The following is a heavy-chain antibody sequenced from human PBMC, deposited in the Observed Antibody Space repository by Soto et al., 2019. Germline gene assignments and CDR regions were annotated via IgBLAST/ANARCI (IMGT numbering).Heavy chain of an antibody. CDR3: ARVPGFPHYYYGMDV. J-gene: IGHJ6*02. V-gene: IGHV3-30-3*01. CDR1: GFTFSSYA. CDR2: ISYDGSNK. Sequence: GGSLRLSCAASGFTFSSYAMHWVRQAPGKGLEWVAVISYDGSNKYYADSVKGRFTISRDNSKNTLYLQMNSLRAEDTAVYYCARVPGFPHYYYGMDVWGQGTTVTVSS.